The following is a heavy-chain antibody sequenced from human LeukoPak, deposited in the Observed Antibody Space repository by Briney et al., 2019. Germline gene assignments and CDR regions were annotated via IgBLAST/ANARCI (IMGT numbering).Heavy chain of an antibody. D-gene: IGHD5-18*01. J-gene: IGHJ4*02. CDR3: ARVTRGYSNGPFDY. CDR2: IYYSGTT. CDR1: GGSISSYH. Sequence: ASETLSLTRTLSGGSISSYHWSWIRQPPGKGLEWIGYIYYSGTTNYNPSFKSRVTISVDTSKNQFSLKLSSVTAADTGVYYCARVTRGYSNGPFDYWGQGTLVTVSS. V-gene: IGHV4-59*01.